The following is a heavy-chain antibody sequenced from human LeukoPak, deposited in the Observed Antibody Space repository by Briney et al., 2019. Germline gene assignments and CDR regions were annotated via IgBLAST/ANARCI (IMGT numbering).Heavy chain of an antibody. V-gene: IGHV3-23*01. CDR2: ISGSGRST. CDR3: ARDGGTTVTNGSGGSFDY. J-gene: IGHJ4*02. CDR1: GFTFSSYA. Sequence: GGSLRLSCAASGFTFSSYAMNWVRQAPGKGLEWVSGISGSGRSTYYADSVKGRFTISRDNSKNTLYLLMNSLRAEDTAVYYCARDGGTTVTNGSGGSFDYWGQGTLVTVSS. D-gene: IGHD4-17*01.